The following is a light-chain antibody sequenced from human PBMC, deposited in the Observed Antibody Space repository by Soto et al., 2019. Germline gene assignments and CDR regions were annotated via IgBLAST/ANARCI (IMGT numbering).Light chain of an antibody. CDR1: QSVSSY. CDR2: DAS. Sequence: EIVLTQSPATLSLSPGERATLSCRASQSVSSYLAWYQQKPGQAPRLLIYDASNRATGIPARFSGSGSGTDFTLTISGLEPEDFAVYYCQQRINWPLTFGGGTKVDNK. CDR3: QQRINWPLT. V-gene: IGKV3-11*01. J-gene: IGKJ4*01.